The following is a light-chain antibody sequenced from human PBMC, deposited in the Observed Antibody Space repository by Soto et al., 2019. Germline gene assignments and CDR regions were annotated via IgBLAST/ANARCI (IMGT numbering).Light chain of an antibody. CDR2: AAS. CDR1: QGISSL. V-gene: IGKV3-15*01. J-gene: IGKJ5*01. CDR3: QQYYDWPIT. Sequence: EIVLTQSPATLSVSPGERATLSCRASQGISSLLAWYQQKPGQAPRLLIYAASTRAAGIPARFSGSGSGTDCTLTISSLQSEDFAVYYCQQYYDWPITFGQGTRLDI.